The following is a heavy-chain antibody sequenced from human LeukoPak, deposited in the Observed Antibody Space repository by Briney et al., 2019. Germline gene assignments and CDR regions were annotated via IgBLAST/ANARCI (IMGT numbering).Heavy chain of an antibody. CDR1: GGSISSSSYY. Sequence: SETLSLTCTVSGGSISSSSYYWSWIRQPPGKGLEWIGYIHYSGSTNYNPSLKSRVTISVDTSKNQFSLKLSSVTAADTAVYYCARTTEGYCRGRSCYSYYYYMDVWGKGTTVTVSS. CDR3: ARTTEGYCRGRSCYSYYYYMDV. V-gene: IGHV4-61*01. J-gene: IGHJ6*03. D-gene: IGHD2-15*01. CDR2: IHYSGST.